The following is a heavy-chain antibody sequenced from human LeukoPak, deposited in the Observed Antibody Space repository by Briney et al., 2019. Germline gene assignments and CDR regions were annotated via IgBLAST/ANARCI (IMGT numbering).Heavy chain of an antibody. J-gene: IGHJ5*02. Sequence: GGSLRLSCAASGFTFSSYAMHWVRQAPGKGLEWVAFIRYDGSNKYYADSVKGRFTISRDNSKNTLYLQMNSLRAEDTAVYYCAKDFGVDYVWGSSYNWFDPWGQGTLVTVSS. V-gene: IGHV3-30*02. D-gene: IGHD3-16*01. CDR3: AKDFGVDYVWGSSYNWFDP. CDR1: GFTFSSYA. CDR2: IRYDGSNK.